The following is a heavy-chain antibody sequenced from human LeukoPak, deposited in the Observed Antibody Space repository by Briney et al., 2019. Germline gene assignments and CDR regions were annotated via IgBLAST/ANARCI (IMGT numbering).Heavy chain of an antibody. CDR2: IIPIFGTA. J-gene: IGHJ4*02. CDR1: GGTFSSYA. D-gene: IGHD3-10*01. V-gene: IGHV1-69*13. Sequence: SVKLSCKASGGTFSSYAISWVRQAPGQGLEWMGGIIPIFGTANYAQKFQGRVTITADESTSTAYMELSSLRSEDTAVYYCARVGLFNLWFGEFYYFDYWGRGTLVTVSS. CDR3: ARVGLFNLWFGEFYYFDY.